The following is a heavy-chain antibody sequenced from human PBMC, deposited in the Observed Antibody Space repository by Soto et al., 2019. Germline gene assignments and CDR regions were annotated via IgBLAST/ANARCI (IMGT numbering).Heavy chain of an antibody. CDR1: GFTFSSYA. CDR2: ISGSGGST. CDR3: SLAVAGTFDYYYGMDV. Sequence: GGSLRLSCAASGFTFSSYAMSWVRQAPGKGLEWVSAISGSGGSTYYADSVEGRFTISRDNSKNTLYLQMNSLRAEDTAVYYCSLAVAGTFDYYYGMDVWGQGTTVTVSS. V-gene: IGHV3-23*01. D-gene: IGHD6-19*01. J-gene: IGHJ6*02.